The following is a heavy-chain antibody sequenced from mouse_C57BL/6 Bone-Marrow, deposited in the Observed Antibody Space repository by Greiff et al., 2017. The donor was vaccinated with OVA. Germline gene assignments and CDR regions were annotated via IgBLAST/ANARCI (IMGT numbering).Heavy chain of an antibody. D-gene: IGHD1-1*01. CDR2: IDPSDSET. Sequence: QVQLQQPGAELVRPGSSVKLSCKASGYTFTSYWMHWVKQRPIQGLEWIGNIDPSDSETHYNQKFKDKATLTVDKSSSTAYMQLSSLTSEDSALYYCARGNYYGSSYAMDYWGQGTSVTVSS. J-gene: IGHJ4*01. CDR1: GYTFTSYW. CDR3: ARGNYYGSSYAMDY. V-gene: IGHV1-52*01.